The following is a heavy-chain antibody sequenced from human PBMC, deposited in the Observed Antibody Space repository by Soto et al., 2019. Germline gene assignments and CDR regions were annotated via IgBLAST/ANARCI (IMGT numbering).Heavy chain of an antibody. V-gene: IGHV1-18*01. Sequence: QVNLVQSGAEVKKPGASVKVSCKGSGYAFTTYGITWVRQAAGQGPEWMGWISAHNGNTNYAQKRQGRVIVTRYTSTSTAYMELRSLRSADTVVYYCARGRYGDYWGQGALVTVSS. CDR2: ISAHNGNT. J-gene: IGHJ4*02. CDR1: GYAFTTYG. D-gene: IGHD1-1*01. CDR3: ARGRYGDY.